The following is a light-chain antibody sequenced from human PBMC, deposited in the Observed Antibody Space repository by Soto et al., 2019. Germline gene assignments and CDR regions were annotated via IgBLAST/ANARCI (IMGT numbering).Light chain of an antibody. CDR2: DAS. Sequence: DIQMTQSPSTLSASVGDRVTITCRASQSISSWLAWYQQKPGKAPKLLIYDASTLESGVPSRFSGSGSGTEFTLTISSLQPEDFATYYCQQYKRFWTFGQGTKVDIK. J-gene: IGKJ1*01. CDR1: QSISSW. CDR3: QQYKRFWT. V-gene: IGKV1-5*01.